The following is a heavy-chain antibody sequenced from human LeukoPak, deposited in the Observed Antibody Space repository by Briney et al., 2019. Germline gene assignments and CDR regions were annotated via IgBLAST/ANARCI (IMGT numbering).Heavy chain of an antibody. D-gene: IGHD6-13*01. CDR2: IYYSGST. CDR1: GGSISSSSYY. V-gene: IGHV4-39*01. CDR3: ARRNSSWSEGAFDY. J-gene: IGHJ4*02. Sequence: PSETLSLTCTVSGGSISSSSYYWGWIRQPPGKGLEWIGSIYYSGSTYYNPSLKSRVTISVDTSKNQFSLKLSSVTAADTAVYYCARRNSSWSEGAFDYWGQGTLVTVSS.